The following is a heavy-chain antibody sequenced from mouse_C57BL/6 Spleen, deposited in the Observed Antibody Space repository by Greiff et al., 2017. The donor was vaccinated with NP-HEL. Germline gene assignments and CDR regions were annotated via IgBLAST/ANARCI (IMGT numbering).Heavy chain of an antibody. J-gene: IGHJ4*01. D-gene: IGHD2-2*01. CDR3: ARFYYGYDDYAMDY. CDR2: IYPGDGDT. V-gene: IGHV1-80*01. CDR1: GYAFSSYW. Sequence: QVQLQQSGAELVKPGASVKISCKASGYAFSSYWMNWVKQRPGKGLEWIGQIYPGDGDTTYNGKFKGKATLTAAPSSSTAYMQLSSLTSEDSAVYFCARFYYGYDDYAMDYWGQGTSVTVSS.